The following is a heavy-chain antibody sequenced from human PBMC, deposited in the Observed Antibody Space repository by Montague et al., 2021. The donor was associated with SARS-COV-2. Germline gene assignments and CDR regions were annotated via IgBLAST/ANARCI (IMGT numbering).Heavy chain of an antibody. D-gene: IGHD3-22*01. V-gene: IGHV4-34*01. CDR3: ARGPRITMIVVVITDIWFDP. CDR1: GGSVSDYY. J-gene: IGHJ5*02. Sequence: SETLSLTCAVYGGSVSDYYWSWIRQPPGEGLEWIGEINHSWSTNXNPSLKSRVTTSVDTSKNQFSLKLTSVTAADTAVYYCARGPRITMIVVVITDIWFDPWGQGTLVTVSS. CDR2: INHSWST.